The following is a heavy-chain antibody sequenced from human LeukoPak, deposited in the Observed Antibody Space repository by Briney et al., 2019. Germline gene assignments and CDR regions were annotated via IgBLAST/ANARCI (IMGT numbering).Heavy chain of an antibody. V-gene: IGHV3-21*01. CDR3: ARSSSGWYYFDY. J-gene: IGHJ4*02. Sequence: PGGSLRLSCAASGFTFSSYSMNWVRQAPGKGLEWVSFISSSSSYIYYADSVKGRFTISRDNAKNSLYLQMNSLRAEDTAVYYCARSSSGWYYFDYWGQGTLVTVSS. D-gene: IGHD6-19*01. CDR1: GFTFSSYS. CDR2: ISSSSSYI.